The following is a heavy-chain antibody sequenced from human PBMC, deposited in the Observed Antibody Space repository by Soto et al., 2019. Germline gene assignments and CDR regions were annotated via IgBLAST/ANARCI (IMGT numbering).Heavy chain of an antibody. J-gene: IGHJ4*02. CDR1: GFSFNTYV. CDR3: AKGLAIIADN. V-gene: IGHV3-30*18. Sequence: PVGSLRLSCTDSGFSFNTYVMDWVRQAPGKGLEWVARILYDGSKEYYADPVKGRFTISRDNSKNTLYLQMDRLRVEDTDVYFCAKGLAIIADNWGKGTRVTVSS. CDR2: ILYDGSKE.